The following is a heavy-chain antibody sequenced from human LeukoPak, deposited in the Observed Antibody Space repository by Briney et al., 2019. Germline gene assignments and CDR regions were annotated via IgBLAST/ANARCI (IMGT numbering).Heavy chain of an antibody. CDR3: VRDLGGRSGH. CDR1: GFTFSSIW. Sequence: GGSLRLSCAASGFTFSSIWMHWVRQAPGKGLVWVSRINEDGSTTNYADSVKGRSTIFRDNAKNTLYLQMNSLRAEDTAVYYCVRDLGGRSGHWGQGTLVTVSS. CDR2: INEDGSTT. D-gene: IGHD1-26*01. V-gene: IGHV3-74*01. J-gene: IGHJ4*02.